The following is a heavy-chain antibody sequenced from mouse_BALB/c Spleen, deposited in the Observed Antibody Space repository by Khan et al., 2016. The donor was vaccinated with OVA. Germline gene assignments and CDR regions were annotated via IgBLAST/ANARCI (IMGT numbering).Heavy chain of an antibody. V-gene: IGHV2-2*02. D-gene: IGHD2-4*01. Sequence: QVQLKQSGPGLVQPSQSLSITCTVSGFSLNNYSVHWVRQSPGKGLEWLGVIWSAGSTDYNAAFISRLTISKDNSRSQVFFKMNSLQPNDTAIYXWARRGYDYGRGALFAYWGQGTPVTVSA. CDR1: GFSLNNYS. CDR2: IWSAGST. CDR3: ARRGYDYGRGALFAY. J-gene: IGHJ3*01.